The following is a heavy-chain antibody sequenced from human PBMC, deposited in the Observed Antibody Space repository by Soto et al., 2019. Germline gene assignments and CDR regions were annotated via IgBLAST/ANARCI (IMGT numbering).Heavy chain of an antibody. CDR1: GGSISSSSYY. D-gene: IGHD6-13*01. CDR2: IYYSGST. Sequence: SETLSLTCTVSGGSISSSSYYWGWIRQPPGKGLEWIGSIYYSGSTYYNPSLKSRVTISVDTSKNQFSLKLSSVTAADTAVYYCARLKGQQLADYFDYWGQGTLVTVYS. V-gene: IGHV4-39*01. CDR3: ARLKGQQLADYFDY. J-gene: IGHJ4*02.